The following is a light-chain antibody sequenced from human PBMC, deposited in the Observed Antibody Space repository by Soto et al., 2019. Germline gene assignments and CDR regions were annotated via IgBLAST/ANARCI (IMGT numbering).Light chain of an antibody. CDR3: QQYNNWLMLS. V-gene: IGKV3-15*01. CDR2: GAS. CDR1: QSVSSN. J-gene: IGKJ4*01. Sequence: EIVMTQSPAILSVSPGERATLSCSASQSVSSNLAWYQQKPGQTPRLLIYGASTRATGIPARFSGSGSGTEFILTISSLQSEDFAIYYCQQYNNWLMLSFGGGTKVDIK.